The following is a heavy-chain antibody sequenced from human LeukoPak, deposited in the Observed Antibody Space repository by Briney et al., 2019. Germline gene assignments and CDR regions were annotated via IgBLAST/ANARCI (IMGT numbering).Heavy chain of an antibody. CDR3: ARDYYDSGSSAL. V-gene: IGHV4-61*01. D-gene: IGHD3-10*01. J-gene: IGHJ4*02. CDR1: TGSISSSSYY. CDR2: IYYTGST. Sequence: SETLSLTCTVSTGSISSSSYYWGWIRQPPGKGLEWIGNIYYTGSTNYNPSLKSRVTISVDTSKNQFSLKVSSVTAADTAVYYCARDYYDSGSSALWGQGTLVTVSS.